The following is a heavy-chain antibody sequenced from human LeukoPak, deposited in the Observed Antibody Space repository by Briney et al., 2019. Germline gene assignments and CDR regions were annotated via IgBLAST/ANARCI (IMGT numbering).Heavy chain of an antibody. D-gene: IGHD6-19*01. J-gene: IGHJ6*02. CDR1: GGSISSYY. V-gene: IGHV4-59*08. CDR3: ARHKHAKAVAGTFYYGMDV. Sequence: SETLSLTCTVSGGSISSYYWSWIRQPPGKGLEWIGYIYYSGSTNYNPSLKSRVTISVDTSRNQFSLKLSSVTAADTAVYYCARHKHAKAVAGTFYYGMDVWGQGTTVTVS. CDR2: IYYSGST.